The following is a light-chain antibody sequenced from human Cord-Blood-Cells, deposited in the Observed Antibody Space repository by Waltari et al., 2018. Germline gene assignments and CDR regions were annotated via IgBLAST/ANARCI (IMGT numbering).Light chain of an antibody. Sequence: DIVMTQSSDSLAVSLGGRGHIQCQSSQSVLYSSNNKNYLAWYQQKPGQPPKLLIYWASTRESGVPDRFSGSGSGTDFTLTISSLQAEDVAVYYCQQYYSTPLTFGGGTKVEIK. CDR1: QSVLYSSNNKNY. CDR3: QQYYSTPLT. CDR2: WAS. V-gene: IGKV4-1*01. J-gene: IGKJ4*01.